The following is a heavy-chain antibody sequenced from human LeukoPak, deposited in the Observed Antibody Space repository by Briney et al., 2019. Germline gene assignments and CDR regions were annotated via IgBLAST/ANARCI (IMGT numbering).Heavy chain of an antibody. CDR3: AREYSSSSRPFDY. V-gene: IGHV1-18*04. D-gene: IGHD6-6*01. CDR2: ISAYNGNT. J-gene: IGHJ4*02. Sequence: ASVKVSCKASGYTFTGYYMHWVRQAPGQGLEWMGWISAYNGNTNYAQKLQGRVTMTTDTSTSTAYMELSSLRSDDTAVYYCAREYSSSSRPFDYWGQGTLVTVSS. CDR1: GYTFTGYY.